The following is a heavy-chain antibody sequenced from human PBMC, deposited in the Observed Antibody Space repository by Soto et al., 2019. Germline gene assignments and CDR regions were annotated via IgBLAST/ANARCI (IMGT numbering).Heavy chain of an antibody. V-gene: IGHV4-31*03. CDR1: GGSISSGGYY. CDR2: IYYSGST. D-gene: IGHD4-17*01. CDR3: AKKATVNKCFVY. J-gene: IGHJ4*02. Sequence: QVQLQESGPGLVKPSQTLSLTCTVSGGSISSGGYYWSWIRQHPGKGLEWIGYIYYSGSTYYNPSLKSRGTISVDTSKNQFSLKLCSVTAADKAGYYCAKKATVNKCFVYWGQETLGTVSS.